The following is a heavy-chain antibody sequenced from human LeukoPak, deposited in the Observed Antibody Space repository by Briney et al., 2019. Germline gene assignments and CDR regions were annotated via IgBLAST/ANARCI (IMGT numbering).Heavy chain of an antibody. CDR1: GFTFSSYW. Sequence: GGSLRLSCAASGFTFSSYWMSWVRQAPGKGLEWVGNIKQDGSEKYLKDRFTISRDNSKNTLYLQMNSLRAEDTAVYYCAKGIVVVPAAICYFDYWGQGTLVTVSS. J-gene: IGHJ4*02. D-gene: IGHD2-2*01. V-gene: IGHV3-7*03. CDR2: IKQDGSEK. CDR3: AKGIVVVPAAICYFDY.